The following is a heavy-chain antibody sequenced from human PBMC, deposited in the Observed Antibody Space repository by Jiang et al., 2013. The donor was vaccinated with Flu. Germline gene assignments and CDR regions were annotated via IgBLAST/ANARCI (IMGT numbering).Heavy chain of an antibody. V-gene: IGHV4-39*07. CDR3: ARGMAVTTRGGFDY. CDR1: GGSITSSNYY. J-gene: IGHJ4*02. D-gene: IGHD4-17*01. CDR2: IYYGGPT. Sequence: SETLSLTCTVSGGSITSSNYYWAWIRQPPGKRLEWIGSIYYGGPTYYNPSLKSRVTISLHTSKNQFSLKLTSVTAADTAVYYCARGMAVTTRGGFDYWGQGTLVTVSS.